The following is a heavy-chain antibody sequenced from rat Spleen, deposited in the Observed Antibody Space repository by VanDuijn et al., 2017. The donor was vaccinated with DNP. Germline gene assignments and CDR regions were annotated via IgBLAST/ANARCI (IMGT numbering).Heavy chain of an antibody. J-gene: IGHJ2*01. D-gene: IGHD5-1*01. V-gene: IGHV5-22*01. CDR3: ARLGGD. CDR2: ISYDGSST. CDR1: GFTFSDYY. Sequence: EVQLVESGGGLVQPGRSMKLSCAASGFTFSDYYMAWVRQAPTKGLEWVATISYDGSSTYYRDSVKGRFTISRDNAKSTLYLQMNSLRSEDTATYYCARLGGDWGQGVMVTVSS.